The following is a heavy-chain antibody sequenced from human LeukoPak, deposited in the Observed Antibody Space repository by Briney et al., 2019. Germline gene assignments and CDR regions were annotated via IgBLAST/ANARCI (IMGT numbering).Heavy chain of an antibody. J-gene: IGHJ6*02. CDR2: INHSGST. Sequence: SETLSLTCAVYGGSFSSYYWSWIRQPPGKGLEWIGEINHSGSTNYNPSLKSRVTISVDTSKNQFSLKLSSVTAADTAVYYCARGRRGGDRYYYYGMDVWGQGTTATVSS. D-gene: IGHD2-21*02. CDR3: ARGRRGGDRYYYYGMDV. CDR1: GGSFSSYY. V-gene: IGHV4-34*01.